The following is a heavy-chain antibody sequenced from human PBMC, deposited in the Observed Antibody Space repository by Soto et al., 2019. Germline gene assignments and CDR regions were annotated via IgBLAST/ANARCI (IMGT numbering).Heavy chain of an antibody. D-gene: IGHD6-13*01. V-gene: IGHV3-33*08. CDR2: IWYDGSNK. CDR3: ARSHSSSWHWFDP. Sequence: GGSLRLSCAASGFTFSSYAMSWVRQVPGKGLEWVAVIWYDGSNKYYADSVKGRFTISRDNSKNTLYLQMSSLRVEDTAVYYCARSHSSSWHWFDPWGQGTLVTVSS. CDR1: GFTFSSYA. J-gene: IGHJ5*02.